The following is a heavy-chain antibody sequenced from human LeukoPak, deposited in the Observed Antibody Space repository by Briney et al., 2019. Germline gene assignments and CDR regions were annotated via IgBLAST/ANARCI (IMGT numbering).Heavy chain of an antibody. CDR3: ARAPFGDYGGYFDY. CDR2: IYHSGST. J-gene: IGHJ4*01. D-gene: IGHD4-17*01. Sequence: SETLSLTRAVSGYSISGGYYWGWIRQPPGKGLEWIGSIYHSGSTFYNPSLKSRVTISLDTSKNHFSLKLSSVTAADTAVHYCARAPFGDYGGYFDYWGHGTLVTVSS. V-gene: IGHV4-38-2*01. CDR1: GYSISGGYY.